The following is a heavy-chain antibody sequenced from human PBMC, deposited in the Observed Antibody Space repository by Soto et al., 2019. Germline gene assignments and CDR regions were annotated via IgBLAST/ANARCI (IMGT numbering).Heavy chain of an antibody. CDR3: TRTGGTGSGHLY. CDR2: IRSKANSYAT. J-gene: IGHJ4*02. CDR1: GFTFSGSA. V-gene: IGHV3-73*02. Sequence: EVQLVESGGGLVQPGGSLKLSCAASGFTFSGSAMHWVRQASGKGLEWVGRIRSKANSYATAYAASVKGRFTISRDDSKNTAYLQMNSLKTEDTAVYYCTRTGGTGSGHLYWGQGTLVTVSS. D-gene: IGHD2-8*02.